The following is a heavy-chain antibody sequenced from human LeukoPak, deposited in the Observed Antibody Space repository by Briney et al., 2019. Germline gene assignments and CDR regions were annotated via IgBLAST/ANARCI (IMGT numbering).Heavy chain of an antibody. CDR1: GVLFSSYS. V-gene: IGHV3-23*01. Sequence: GGSLRLSCAASGVLFSSYSMNWVRQAPGKGLEWVSAISDSGGSRYYADSVKGRFTISRDDSKNTLYLQINSLRVEDTAVYYCAKGGNYYDYYMDVWGKGTTVTVSS. CDR2: ISDSGGSR. J-gene: IGHJ6*03. CDR3: AKGGNYYDYYMDV.